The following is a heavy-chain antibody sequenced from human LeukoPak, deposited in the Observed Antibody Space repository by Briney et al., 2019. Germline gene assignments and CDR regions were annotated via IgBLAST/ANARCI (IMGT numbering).Heavy chain of an antibody. CDR3: ARFVDYSWFDP. CDR1: GDSITGFY. V-gene: IGHV4-59*01. D-gene: IGHD3-9*01. CDR2: IYYSGST. Sequence: SETLSLTCTVSGDSITGFYWSWIRQPSGKGLEWIGYIYYSGSTNYNPSLKSRVTISVDTSKNQFSLKLSSVTAADTAVYYCARFVDYSWFDPWGQGTLVTVSS. J-gene: IGHJ5*02.